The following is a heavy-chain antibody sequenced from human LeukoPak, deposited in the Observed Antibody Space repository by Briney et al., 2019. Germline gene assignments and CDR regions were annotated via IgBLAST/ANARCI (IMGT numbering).Heavy chain of an antibody. Sequence: GGSLRLSCAASGFTFSSYEMNWVHQAPGKGLEWVSYISSSGSTIYYADSVKGRFTISRDNAKNSLYLQMNSLRAEDTAVYYCARELYSYGSTPFDYWGQGTLVTVSS. CDR1: GFTFSSYE. D-gene: IGHD5-18*01. V-gene: IGHV3-48*03. CDR2: ISSSGSTI. J-gene: IGHJ4*02. CDR3: ARELYSYGSTPFDY.